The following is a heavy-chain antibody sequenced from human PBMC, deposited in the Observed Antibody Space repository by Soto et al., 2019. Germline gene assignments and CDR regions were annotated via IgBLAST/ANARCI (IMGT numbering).Heavy chain of an antibody. D-gene: IGHD5-18*01. Sequence: PSETLSLTCTVSGGSISSYYWSWIRQPPGKGLEWIGYIYYSGSTNYNPSLKSRVTISVDTSKNQFSLKLSSVTAADTAVYYRARHPFKYSYDNWFDPWGQGTLVTVSS. CDR1: GGSISSYY. CDR2: IYYSGST. J-gene: IGHJ5*02. CDR3: ARHPFKYSYDNWFDP. V-gene: IGHV4-59*01.